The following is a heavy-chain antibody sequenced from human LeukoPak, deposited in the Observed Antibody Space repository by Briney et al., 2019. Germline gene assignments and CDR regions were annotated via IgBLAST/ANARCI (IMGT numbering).Heavy chain of an antibody. V-gene: IGHV1-2*06. J-gene: IGHJ4*02. CDR3: ARDLPFED. CDR1: GYTFIAYH. D-gene: IGHD2/OR15-2a*01. CDR2: IHPSSGAT. Sequence: ASVKVSCKASGYTFIAYHMHWVRQAPGQGLEWMGRIHPSSGATNYAQSFQGRVTLTRDTSINTAYTELSRLTSDDTAVYYCARDLPFEDWGQGTLVTVSS.